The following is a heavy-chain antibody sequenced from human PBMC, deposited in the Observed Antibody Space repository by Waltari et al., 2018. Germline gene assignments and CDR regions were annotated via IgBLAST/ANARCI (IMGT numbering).Heavy chain of an antibody. CDR1: GFTFDDYA. CDR2: ISWNSGSI. J-gene: IGHJ5*02. V-gene: IGHV3-9*01. D-gene: IGHD2-15*01. Sequence: EVQLVESGGGLVQHGRSLRLSCAASGFTFDDYALHWVRQAPGKGLEWVSGISWNSGSIGYADSVKGRFTISRDNAKNSLYLQMNSLRAEDTALYYCAKDMVGFDPWGQGTLVTVSS. CDR3: AKDMVGFDP.